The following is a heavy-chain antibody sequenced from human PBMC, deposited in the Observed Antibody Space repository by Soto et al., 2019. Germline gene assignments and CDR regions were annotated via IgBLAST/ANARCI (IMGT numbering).Heavy chain of an antibody. CDR1: GFTFRDYS. CDR3: AMRENDTTAYYWGY. J-gene: IGHJ4*02. D-gene: IGHD3-22*01. CDR2: ISSRNTYI. Sequence: GSLRLSCAASGFTFRDYSMNWVRQAPGKGLEWVASISSRNTYIQYADSVRGRFTISRDNARDSLYLQMDDESAGDSAMYYCAMRENDTTAYYWGYWGQGTLVTVSS. V-gene: IGHV3-21*01.